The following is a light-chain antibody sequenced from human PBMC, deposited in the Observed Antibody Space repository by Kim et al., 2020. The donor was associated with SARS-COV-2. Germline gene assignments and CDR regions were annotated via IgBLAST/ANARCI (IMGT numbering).Light chain of an antibody. J-gene: IGLJ1*01. V-gene: IGLV2-23*02. Sequence: GQSITISCTGTSSDVGSYNLVSWYQQHPGKAPKLMIYEVSKRPSGVSNRFSGSKSGNTTSLTISGLQAEDEADYYCCSYAGSSTYVFGTGTKVTVL. CDR3: CSYAGSSTYV. CDR1: SSDVGSYNL. CDR2: EVS.